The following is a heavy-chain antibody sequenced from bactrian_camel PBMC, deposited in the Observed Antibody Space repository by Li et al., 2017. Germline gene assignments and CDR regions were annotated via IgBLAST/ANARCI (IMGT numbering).Heavy chain of an antibody. D-gene: IGHD7*01. CDR2: IATGSGNT. V-gene: IGHV3S40*01. CDR1: GYTYNRNC. Sequence: DVQLVESGGGSVQAGGSLRLSCAASGYTYNRNCMAWFRQAPGKEREGVARIATGSGNTYYADSVKGRFTISQDNAKNTVYLQMNSLKPEDTAMYYCASRRGGNPLFRLLAPDECDYWGQGTQVTVS. J-gene: IGHJ4*01. CDR3: ASRRGGNPLFRLLAPDECDY.